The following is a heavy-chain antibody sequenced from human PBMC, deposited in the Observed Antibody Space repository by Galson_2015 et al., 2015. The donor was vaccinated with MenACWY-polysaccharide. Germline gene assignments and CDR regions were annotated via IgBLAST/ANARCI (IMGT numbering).Heavy chain of an antibody. CDR2: IYTSGST. Sequence: TLSLTCTVSGGSISSDSYYWSWIRQPAGKGLEWIGRIYTSGSTSYNPSLKSRVTISIDTSKNQFSLKRSSVTAADTAVYCCARDCVERGYSFGCLLPWGQGTLVTVSS. D-gene: IGHD5-18*01. CDR1: GGSISSDSYY. V-gene: IGHV4-61*02. CDR3: ARDCVERGYSFGCLLP. J-gene: IGHJ5*02.